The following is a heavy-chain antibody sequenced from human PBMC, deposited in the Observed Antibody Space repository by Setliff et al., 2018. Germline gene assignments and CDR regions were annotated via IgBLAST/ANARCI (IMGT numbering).Heavy chain of an antibody. J-gene: IGHJ5*02. CDR3: ARGSTGTYDP. V-gene: IGHV4-59*02. Sequence: SETLSLTCTVSGVSVASHYWSWIRQAPGTGLEWIAYVHDNGETNQNPSLKSRVTISVDTSKNQFSLKMTPVTAADTAIYYCARGSTGTYDPWGQGILVTVSS. CDR2: VHDNGET. D-gene: IGHD1-1*01. CDR1: GVSVASHY.